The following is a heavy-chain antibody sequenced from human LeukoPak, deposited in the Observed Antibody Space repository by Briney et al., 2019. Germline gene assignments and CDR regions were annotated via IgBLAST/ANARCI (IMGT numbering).Heavy chain of an antibody. D-gene: IGHD3-10*01. CDR3: ASGAGSGSYNHWFDP. V-gene: IGHV1-69*05. J-gene: IGHJ5*02. Sequence: SVKVSCKASGGTFSSYAISWVRQAPGQGLEWMGGIIPIFGTANYAQKFQGRVTVTTDESTSTAYMELSSLRSEDTAVYYCASGAGSGSYNHWFDPWGQGTLVTVSS. CDR2: IIPIFGTA. CDR1: GGTFSSYA.